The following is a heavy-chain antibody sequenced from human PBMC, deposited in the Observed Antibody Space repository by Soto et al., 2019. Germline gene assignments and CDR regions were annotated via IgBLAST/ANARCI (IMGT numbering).Heavy chain of an antibody. V-gene: IGHV4-34*01. CDR2: INHSGST. Sequence: SQTLRLTCAVYGGSFRDYYWSWIRQPPGKGLEWIGEINHSGSTNYNPSLKSRVTISVDTSKNQFSLKLSSVTAADTAVYYCARPSRIAARPGAGYYMDVWGKGTTVTVSS. D-gene: IGHD6-6*01. J-gene: IGHJ6*03. CDR1: GGSFRDYY. CDR3: ARPSRIAARPGAGYYMDV.